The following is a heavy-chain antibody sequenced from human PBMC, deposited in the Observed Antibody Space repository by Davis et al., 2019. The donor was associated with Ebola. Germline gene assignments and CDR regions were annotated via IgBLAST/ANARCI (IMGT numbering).Heavy chain of an antibody. V-gene: IGHV4-34*01. CDR3: ARGRRITMIVVVRHWFDP. J-gene: IGHJ5*02. Sequence: GSLRLSCAVYGGSFSGYYWSWIRQPPGKGLEWIGEINHSGSTNYNPSLKSRVTISVDTSKNQFSLKLSSVTAADTAVYYCARGRRITMIVVVRHWFDPWGQGTLVTVSS. D-gene: IGHD3-22*01. CDR2: INHSGST. CDR1: GGSFSGYY.